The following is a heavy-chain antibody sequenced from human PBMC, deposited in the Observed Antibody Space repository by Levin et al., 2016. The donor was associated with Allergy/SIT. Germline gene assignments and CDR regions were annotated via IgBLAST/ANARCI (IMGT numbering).Heavy chain of an antibody. J-gene: IGHJ6*03. V-gene: IGHV1-69*01. Sequence: WVRQAPGQGLEWMGGIIPIFGTANYAQKFQGRVTITADESTSTAYMELSSLRSEDTAVYYCARARERYCSSTSCYFNYMDVWGKGTTVTVSS. D-gene: IGHD2-2*01. CDR3: ARARERYCSSTSCYFNYMDV. CDR2: IIPIFGTA.